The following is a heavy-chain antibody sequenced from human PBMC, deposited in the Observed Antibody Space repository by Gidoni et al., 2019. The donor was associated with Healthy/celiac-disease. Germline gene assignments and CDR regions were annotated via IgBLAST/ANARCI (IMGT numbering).Heavy chain of an antibody. CDR2: ISSSSSYI. CDR3: ARDRRRVATELQGDY. J-gene: IGHJ4*02. CDR1: GFTFSSYS. Sequence: EVQLVESGGGLVKPGGSLRLSCAASGFTFSSYSMNWIRQAPGKGLEWVSSISSSSSYIYYAEAVKGRFTISRDNAKNSLYLQMNSLRAEDTAVYYCARDRRRVATELQGDYWGQGTLVTVSS. V-gene: IGHV3-21*01. D-gene: IGHD1-7*01.